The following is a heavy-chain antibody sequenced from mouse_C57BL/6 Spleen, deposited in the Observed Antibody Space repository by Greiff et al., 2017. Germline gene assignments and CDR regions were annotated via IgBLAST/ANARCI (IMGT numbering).Heavy chain of an antibody. CDR1: GYAFSSYW. V-gene: IGHV1-80*01. CDR3: ARPQYGCSSLAY. D-gene: IGHD1-1*01. Sequence: VQLQESGAELVKPGASVKISCKASGYAFSSYWMNWVKQRPGKGLEWIGQIYPGDGDTNYKGKFKGKATLTADKASSTAYMQLSSLTSEDSAVFFCARPQYGCSSLAYWGQGTLVTVSA. CDR2: IYPGDGDT. J-gene: IGHJ3*01.